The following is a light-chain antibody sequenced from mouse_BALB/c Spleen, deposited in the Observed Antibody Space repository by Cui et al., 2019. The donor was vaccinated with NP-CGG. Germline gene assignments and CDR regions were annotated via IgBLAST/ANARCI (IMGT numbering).Light chain of an antibody. Sequence: QAVVRQESAPTTSPGETVTLTCRSSTGAVTTSNYANWVQEKPDHLFTGLIGGTNNRVPGVPARFSGSLIGDKAALTITGAQTEDEAIYFCALWYSNHWVFGGGTKLTVL. V-gene: IGLV1*01. CDR3: ALWYSNHWV. CDR1: TGAVTTSNY. CDR2: GTN. J-gene: IGLJ1*01.